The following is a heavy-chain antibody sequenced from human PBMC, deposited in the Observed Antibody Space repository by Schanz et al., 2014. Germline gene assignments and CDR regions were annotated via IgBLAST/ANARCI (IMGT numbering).Heavy chain of an antibody. CDR3: AKDPSHGDYDYYFDY. V-gene: IGHV3-23*01. CDR1: GFTFSSYA. CDR2: ISGSGGST. D-gene: IGHD3-22*01. J-gene: IGHJ4*02. Sequence: VQLLQFGGGVVQPGRSLRLSCAASGFTFSSYAMHWVRQAPGKGLEWVSAISGSGGSTYYADSVKGRFTISRDNSKNTLYLQMNSLRAEDTAVYYCAKDPSHGDYDYYFDYWGQGTLVTDSS.